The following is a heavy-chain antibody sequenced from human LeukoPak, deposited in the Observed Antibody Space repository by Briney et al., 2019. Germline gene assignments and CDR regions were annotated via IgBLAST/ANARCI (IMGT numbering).Heavy chain of an antibody. V-gene: IGHV4-59*08. Sequence: SETLSLTCTVSGGSISSYYWSWIRQPPGKGLEWIGYIYYSGSTNYNPSLKSRVTISVDTSKNQFSLKLSSVTAADTAVYYCARLVTMVRGVIHRGYYFDYWGQGTLVTVSS. CDR1: GGSISSYY. CDR3: ARLVTMVRGVIHRGYYFDY. CDR2: IYYSGST. J-gene: IGHJ4*02. D-gene: IGHD3-10*01.